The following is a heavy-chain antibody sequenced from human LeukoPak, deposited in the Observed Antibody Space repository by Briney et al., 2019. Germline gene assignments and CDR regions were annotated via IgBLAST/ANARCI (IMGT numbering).Heavy chain of an antibody. Sequence: GGSLRLSCAASGFTFSIYDMYWIRQAPGKGLECVAVISRGGISYYADSVNGRFTVSRDISKNTMCLQMNSLRAEDTAVYYCSKKGQSEGYGKPDWGQGTLVTVSS. CDR2: ISRGGIS. V-gene: IGHV3-23*01. J-gene: IGHJ4*02. D-gene: IGHD5-12*01. CDR1: GFTFSIYD. CDR3: SKKGQSEGYGKPD.